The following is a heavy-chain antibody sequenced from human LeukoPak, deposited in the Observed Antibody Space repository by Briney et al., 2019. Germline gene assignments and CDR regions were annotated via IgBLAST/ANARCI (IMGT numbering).Heavy chain of an antibody. Sequence: PSETLSLTCAVYGGSFSGYYWSWIRQPPGKGLEWIGEINHSGSTNYNPSLKRRVTISVDTSKNQFSLKLSSVPAADTALYYCARRKVVNNWFDPWGQGTLVTVSS. V-gene: IGHV4-34*01. CDR3: ARRKVVNNWFDP. CDR1: GGSFSGYY. D-gene: IGHD2-2*01. J-gene: IGHJ5*02. CDR2: INHSGST.